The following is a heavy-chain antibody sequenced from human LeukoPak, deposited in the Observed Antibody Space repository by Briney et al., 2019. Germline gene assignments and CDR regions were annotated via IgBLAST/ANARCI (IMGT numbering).Heavy chain of an antibody. CDR2: IYYSGST. J-gene: IGHJ3*02. CDR1: GGSISSYY. Sequence: PSETLSLTCTVSGGSISSYYWSWIRQPPGKGLEWIGYIYYSGSTNYNPSLKSRVTISVDTSKNQFSLKLSSVTAADTAVYYCAREPYYYGSGSYAFDIWGQGTMVTVSS. D-gene: IGHD3-10*01. V-gene: IGHV4-59*01. CDR3: AREPYYYGSGSYAFDI.